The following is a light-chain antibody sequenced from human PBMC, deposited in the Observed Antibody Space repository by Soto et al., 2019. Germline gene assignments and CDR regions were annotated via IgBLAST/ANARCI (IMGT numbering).Light chain of an antibody. CDR3: SSYTTSITHVV. CDR2: EVS. Sequence: QSALTQPASVSGSPGQSITISCTGTTSDVGAYNYVSWFQQHPGKAPKLMIYEVSNRPSGVSDRFSASKSGNTASLTISGLQAEDEADYYCSSYTTSITHVVFGGGTKVTVL. CDR1: TSDVGAYNY. V-gene: IGLV2-14*01. J-gene: IGLJ2*01.